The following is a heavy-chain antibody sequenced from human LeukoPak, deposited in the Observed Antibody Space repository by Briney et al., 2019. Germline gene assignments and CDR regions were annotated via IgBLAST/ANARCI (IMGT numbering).Heavy chain of an antibody. D-gene: IGHD3-10*01. J-gene: IGHJ4*02. CDR1: GFTFSSYW. Sequence: GGSLRLSCAASGFTFSSYWMHWVRQAPGKGLVWVSRINSDGSSTNYADSVKGRFTISRDNAKNTLYLQMNSLRAEDTAVYYCAREGTVRGLIISPPDYWGQGTLVAVSS. CDR2: INSDGSST. V-gene: IGHV3-74*01. CDR3: AREGTVRGLIISPPDY.